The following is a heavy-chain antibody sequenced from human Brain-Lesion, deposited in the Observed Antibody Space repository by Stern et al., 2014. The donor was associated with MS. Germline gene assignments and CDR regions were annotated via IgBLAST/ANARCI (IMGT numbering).Heavy chain of an antibody. Sequence: QLQLQESGPGLVKPSGTLSLTCAVSGGSISSGNWWSWVRQSPGKRLEWIGEMYHSGITNYNPSLESRVSISIDKSKNQFSLKVYFLTAADTAVYYCASNRGSGSFFDSWGQGSLVTVSS. CDR1: GGSISSGNW. V-gene: IGHV4-4*02. D-gene: IGHD1-26*01. CDR3: ASNRGSGSFFDS. J-gene: IGHJ4*02. CDR2: MYHSGIT.